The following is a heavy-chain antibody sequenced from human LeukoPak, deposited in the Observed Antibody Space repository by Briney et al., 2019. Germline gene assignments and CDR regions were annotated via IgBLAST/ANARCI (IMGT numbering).Heavy chain of an antibody. CDR2: LKEDRTEE. CDR3: ARSRNPGKSGFDP. J-gene: IGHJ5*02. Sequence: GGSLRLSCAASGFDFSSFSMSWVRQAPGKGLEWVANLKEDRTEEEYLDSVKGRFTISRDNAKNSLYLQMNSLRAEDTAVYYCARSRNPGKSGFDPWGQGTLVTVSS. V-gene: IGHV3-7*01. CDR1: GFDFSSFS. D-gene: IGHD4-23*01.